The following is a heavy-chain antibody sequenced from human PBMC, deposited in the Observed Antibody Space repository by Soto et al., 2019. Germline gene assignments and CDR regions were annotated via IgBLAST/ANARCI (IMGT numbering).Heavy chain of an antibody. CDR2: FDPEDGET. D-gene: IGHD2-8*01. Sequence: ASVKVSCKVSGYTLTELSMHWVRQAPGKGLEWMGGFDPEDGETIYAQKFQGRVTMTEDTSTDTAYMELSSLRSEDTAVCYCATLYPCLAEKWFDPWGQGTLVTVSS. J-gene: IGHJ5*02. CDR3: ATLYPCLAEKWFDP. V-gene: IGHV1-24*01. CDR1: GYTLTELS.